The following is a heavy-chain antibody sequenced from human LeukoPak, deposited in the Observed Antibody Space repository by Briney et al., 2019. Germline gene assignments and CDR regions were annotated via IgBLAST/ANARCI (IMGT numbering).Heavy chain of an antibody. Sequence: GGSLRLSCAASGFTFSSYSMNWVRQAPGKGLEWVSSISSSSSYIYYADSVKGRFTISRDNAKNSLYLQMNSLSAEDTAVYYCARVASTLDTYYYDSSGYYSNVDYWGQGTLVTVSS. CDR2: ISSSSSYI. CDR3: ARVASTLDTYYYDSSGYYSNVDY. V-gene: IGHV3-21*01. J-gene: IGHJ4*02. CDR1: GFTFSSYS. D-gene: IGHD3-22*01.